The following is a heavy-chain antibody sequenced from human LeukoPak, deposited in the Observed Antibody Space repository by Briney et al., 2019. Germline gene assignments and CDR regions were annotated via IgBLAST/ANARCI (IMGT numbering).Heavy chain of an antibody. Sequence: TSETLSLTCTVSGGSISPHYWTWIRQTPGKGLEWIGYVYYNGLTSYNASLRGRLILSVDTARNQVSLKLTSVTAADTAVYYCTREVSTVTFDYWGQGTLVTVSS. V-gene: IGHV4-59*11. D-gene: IGHD4-17*01. CDR3: TREVSTVTFDY. CDR2: VYYNGLT. J-gene: IGHJ4*02. CDR1: GGSISPHY.